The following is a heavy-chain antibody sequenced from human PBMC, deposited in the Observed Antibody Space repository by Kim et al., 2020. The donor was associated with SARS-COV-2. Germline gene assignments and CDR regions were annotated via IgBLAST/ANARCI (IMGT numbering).Heavy chain of an antibody. CDR3: GRGRGSYYSYMDV. J-gene: IGHJ6*03. Sequence: CAESAKGRFTISRDNSKNALWLQMNSLRTEDTAVYYCGRGRGSYYSYMDVWGKGTTVTVSS. V-gene: IGHV3-33*01. D-gene: IGHD3-10*01.